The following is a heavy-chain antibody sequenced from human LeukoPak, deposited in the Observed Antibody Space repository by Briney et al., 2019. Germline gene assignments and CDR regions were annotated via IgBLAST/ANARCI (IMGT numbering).Heavy chain of an antibody. CDR2: IRSKAYGGTT. CDR3: TQYSGYDSLDY. Sequence: GRSLRLSCTASGFTFGDYATSWVRQAPGKGLEWVGFIRSKAYGGTTEYAASVKGRFTISRDDSKSIAYLQMNSLKTEDTAVYYCTQYSGYDSLDYWGQGTLVTVSS. CDR1: GFTFGDYA. V-gene: IGHV3-49*04. J-gene: IGHJ4*02. D-gene: IGHD5-12*01.